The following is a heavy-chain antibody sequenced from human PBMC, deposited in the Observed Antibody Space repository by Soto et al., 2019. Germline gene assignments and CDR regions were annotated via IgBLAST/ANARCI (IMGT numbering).Heavy chain of an antibody. D-gene: IGHD4-4*01. Sequence: GGSLRLSCAASGFTFSSYWMHWVRQAPGKGLVRVSRINNDGSRTSYADSVKGRFTISRDNAQNTLYLQMNSLRAEDTAVYYCARDVQFQSFDYWGQGTLVTVSS. J-gene: IGHJ4*02. CDR3: ARDVQFQSFDY. CDR1: GFTFSSYW. CDR2: INNDGSRT. V-gene: IGHV3-74*01.